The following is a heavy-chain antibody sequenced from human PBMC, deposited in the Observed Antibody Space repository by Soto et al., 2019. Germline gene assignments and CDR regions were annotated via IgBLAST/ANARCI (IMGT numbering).Heavy chain of an antibody. D-gene: IGHD3-22*01. CDR3: VRRAQYFDGTGFHAFDI. CDR1: GYNFNKYA. CDR2: ISSGGDNT. Sequence: EVQLLESGGGLRQPGGSLRLSCVASGYNFNKYAVIWVRQAPGKGLEWGAAISSGGDNTHYADYVKGRFTITRENSKNMLYLEMDSLTVENTAVYYCVRRAQYFDGTGFHAFDIWGQGTRVTVSS. J-gene: IGHJ3*02. V-gene: IGHV3-23*01.